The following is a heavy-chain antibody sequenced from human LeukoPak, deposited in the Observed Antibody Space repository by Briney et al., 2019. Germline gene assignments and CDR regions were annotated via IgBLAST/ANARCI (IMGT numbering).Heavy chain of an antibody. V-gene: IGHV4-31*03. J-gene: IGHJ3*02. CDR2: IYYSGST. Sequence: SETLSLTCTVSGGSISSGGYYWSWIRQHPGKGLEWIGYIYYSGSTYYNPSLESRVTISVDTSKNQFSLKLSSVTAADTAVYYCAHQYYDFWSGYSSDAFDIWGQGTMVTVSS. CDR1: GGSISSGGYY. CDR3: AHQYYDFWSGYSSDAFDI. D-gene: IGHD3-3*01.